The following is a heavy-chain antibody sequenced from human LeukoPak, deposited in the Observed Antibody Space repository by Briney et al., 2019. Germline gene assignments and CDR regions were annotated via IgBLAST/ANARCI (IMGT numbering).Heavy chain of an antibody. J-gene: IGHJ4*02. CDR1: GGSFSSYA. V-gene: IGHV1-69*05. D-gene: IGHD1-26*01. CDR3: ARAHRVGATGRGTFNY. CDR2: IIPIFGTA. Sequence: SVKVSCKGAGGSFSSYAISWGRQAPGQGLEWMGRIIPIFGTANNAQKFQGRGTITTEESTSTAYMELSSLRSQDTAVYYCARAHRVGATGRGTFNYWRQGTLVTVS.